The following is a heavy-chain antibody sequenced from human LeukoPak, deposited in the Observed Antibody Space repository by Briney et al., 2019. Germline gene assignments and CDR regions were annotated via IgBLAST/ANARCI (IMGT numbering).Heavy chain of an antibody. D-gene: IGHD5-18*01. J-gene: IGHJ4*02. V-gene: IGHV3-11*04. Sequence: PGGSLRLSCAASGFTFSDYNMRWLRQAPGKGLEWVSSISRSGSTKYYADSVKGRFTISRDNAKNSLYLQMNSLRAEDTAVYYCARGGRIQLWLPPYYFDYWGQGTLVTVSS. CDR1: GFTFSDYN. CDR2: ISRSGSTK. CDR3: ARGGRIQLWLPPYYFDY.